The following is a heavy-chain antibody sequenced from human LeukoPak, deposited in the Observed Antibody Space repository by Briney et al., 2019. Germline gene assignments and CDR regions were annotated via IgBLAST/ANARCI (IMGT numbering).Heavy chain of an antibody. V-gene: IGHV1-69*04. J-gene: IGHJ4*02. CDR1: GGTFSSYA. D-gene: IGHD2-2*01. CDR3: ARGAPSEVPAAMRLWGPTYYYFDY. Sequence: GSSVKVSCKASGGTFSSYAISWVRQAPGQGLEWMGRIIPILGIANYAQKFQGRVTITADKSTSTAYMELSSLRSEDTAVYYCARGAPSEVPAAMRLWGPTYYYFDYWGQGTLVTVSS. CDR2: IIPILGIA.